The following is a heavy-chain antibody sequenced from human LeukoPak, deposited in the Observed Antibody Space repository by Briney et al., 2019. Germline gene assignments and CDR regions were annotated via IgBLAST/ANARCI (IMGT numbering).Heavy chain of an antibody. CDR3: ARGSDDYSNFSYMDV. D-gene: IGHD4-11*01. Sequence: ASVKVSCKASGGTFSSYAISWVRQAPGQGLEWMGGIIPIFGTANYAQKFQGRVTITTDESTSTAYMELSSLRSEDTAVYYCARGSDDYSNFSYMDVWGKGTTVTVSS. CDR2: IIPIFGTA. V-gene: IGHV1-69*05. J-gene: IGHJ6*03. CDR1: GGTFSSYA.